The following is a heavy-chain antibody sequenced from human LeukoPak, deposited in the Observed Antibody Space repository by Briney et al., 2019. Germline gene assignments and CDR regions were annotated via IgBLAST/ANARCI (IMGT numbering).Heavy chain of an antibody. CDR1: GYTFTGYY. V-gene: IGHV1-2*06. CDR2: INPNSGGT. Sequence: ASVKVSCKASGYTFTGYYMPWVRQAPGKGLEWMGRINPNSGGTNYAQKFQGRVTMTRDTSISTAYMELNRLRSDDTAVYYCARATTAAYCGGDCYSGTDYWGQGTLVTVPS. D-gene: IGHD2-21*02. CDR3: ARATTAAYCGGDCYSGTDY. J-gene: IGHJ4*02.